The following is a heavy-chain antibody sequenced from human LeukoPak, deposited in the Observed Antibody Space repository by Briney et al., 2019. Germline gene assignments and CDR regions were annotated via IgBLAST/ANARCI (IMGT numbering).Heavy chain of an antibody. J-gene: IGHJ5*02. CDR2: IHYSGST. Sequence: SETLSLTCSVSNVSISTTYWSWIRQPPGKGLEWIGNIHYSGSTNYNSSLKSRVTISVDTSKNQFSLKMISVTTADTAVYFCARGGWFHDRWGQGTLVTVSS. D-gene: IGHD6-19*01. V-gene: IGHV4-59*01. CDR3: ARGGWFHDR. CDR1: NVSISTTY.